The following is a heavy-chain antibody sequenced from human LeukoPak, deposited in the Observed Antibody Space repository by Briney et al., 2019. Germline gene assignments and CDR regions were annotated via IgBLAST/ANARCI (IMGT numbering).Heavy chain of an antibody. J-gene: IGHJ5*02. V-gene: IGHV4-39*07. Sequence: SETLSLTCSVSVASISSGSNYWGWIRHPPGKTLEWIVSIYSSGSTYYNPSLKTRVTISVDTSKTQFSLKLSSVPAADTAVDYCARGSYDILTGYYHWFDPWGQGTLVTVSS. CDR2: IYSSGST. CDR3: ARGSYDILTGYYHWFDP. CDR1: VASISSGSNY. D-gene: IGHD3-9*01.